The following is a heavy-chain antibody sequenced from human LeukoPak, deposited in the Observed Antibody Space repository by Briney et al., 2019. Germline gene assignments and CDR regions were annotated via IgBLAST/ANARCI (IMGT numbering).Heavy chain of an antibody. CDR2: IYYSGST. CDR1: GGSISSYY. D-gene: IGHD3-22*01. V-gene: IGHV4-59*01. Sequence: PSETPSLTCTVSGGSISSYYWSWIRQPPGKGLEWIGYIYYSGSTNYNPSLKSRVTISVDTSKNQFSLKLSSVTAADTAVYYCARGSYYDPLDYWGQGTLVTVSS. CDR3: ARGSYYDPLDY. J-gene: IGHJ4*02.